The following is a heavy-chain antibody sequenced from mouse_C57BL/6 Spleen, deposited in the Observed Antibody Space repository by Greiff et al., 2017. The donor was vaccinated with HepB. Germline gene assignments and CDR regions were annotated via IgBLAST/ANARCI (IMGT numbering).Heavy chain of an antibody. CDR2: IYPGSGNT. CDR3: ARSLGWYFDV. Sequence: VKLQESGAELVRPGASVKLSCKASGYTFTDYYINWVKQRPGQGLEWIARIYPGSGNTYYNEKFKGKATLTAEKSSSTAYMQLSSLTSEDSAVYFCARSLGWYFDVWGTGTTVTVSS. D-gene: IGHD4-1*01. J-gene: IGHJ1*03. CDR1: GYTFTDYY. V-gene: IGHV1-76*01.